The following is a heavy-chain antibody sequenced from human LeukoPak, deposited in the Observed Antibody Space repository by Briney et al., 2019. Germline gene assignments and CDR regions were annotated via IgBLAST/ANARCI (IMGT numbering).Heavy chain of an antibody. Sequence: PSETLSLTCTVSGGSISSYYWSWIRQPAGKGLEWLGRIYTSGSTNYNPSLKSRVTMSVDTSKNQFSLKLSSVTAADTAVYYCARVIWGGGSYYFDYWGQGTLVTVSS. D-gene: IGHD1-26*01. V-gene: IGHV4-4*07. CDR3: ARVIWGGGSYYFDY. CDR1: GGSISSYY. J-gene: IGHJ4*02. CDR2: IYTSGST.